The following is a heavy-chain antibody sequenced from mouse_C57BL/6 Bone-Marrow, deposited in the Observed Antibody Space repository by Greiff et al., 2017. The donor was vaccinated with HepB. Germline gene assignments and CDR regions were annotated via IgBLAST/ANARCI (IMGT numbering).Heavy chain of an antibody. CDR2: IDPENGDT. D-gene: IGHD1-1*01. J-gene: IGHJ4*01. Sequence: EVQLQESGAELVRPGASVKLSCTASGFNIKDDYMHWVKQRPEQGLEWIGWIDPENGDTEYASKFQGKATIKADTSSNTAYLQLSSLTSEDAAVYYCTLITPVALYFYAMDYWGQGTSVTVSS. V-gene: IGHV14-4*01. CDR1: GFNIKDDY. CDR3: TLITPVALYFYAMDY.